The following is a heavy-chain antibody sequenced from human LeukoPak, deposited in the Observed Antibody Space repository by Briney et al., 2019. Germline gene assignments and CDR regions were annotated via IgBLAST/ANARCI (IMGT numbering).Heavy chain of an antibody. D-gene: IGHD3-10*01. J-gene: IGHJ6*02. CDR1: GFTFSSYG. V-gene: IGHV3-30*03. Sequence: PGGSLRLSCAASGFTFSSYGMHWVRQAPGKGLEWVAVISYDGSNKYYADSVKGRFTISRDNSKNTLYLQMNSLRAEDTAVYYCARDRKVRGVIGGLYYYYGMDVWGQGTTVTVSS. CDR3: ARDRKVRGVIGGLYYYYGMDV. CDR2: ISYDGSNK.